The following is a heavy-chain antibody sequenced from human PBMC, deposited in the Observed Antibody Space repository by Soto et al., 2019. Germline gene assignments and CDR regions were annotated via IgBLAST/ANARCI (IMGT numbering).Heavy chain of an antibody. CDR2: INPNSGGT. D-gene: IGHD6-13*01. V-gene: IGHV1-2*04. Sequence: ASVKVSRKASGYTFTGYYMHWVRQAPGQGLEWMGWINPNSGGTNYAQKFQGWVTMTRDTSICTAYMELSRLRSDDTAVYYCARDLAAAGPGYMDVWGKGTTVTVSS. CDR3: ARDLAAAGPGYMDV. J-gene: IGHJ6*03. CDR1: GYTFTGYY.